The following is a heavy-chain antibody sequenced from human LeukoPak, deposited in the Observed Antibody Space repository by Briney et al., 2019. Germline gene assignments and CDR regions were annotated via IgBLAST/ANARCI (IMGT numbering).Heavy chain of an antibody. V-gene: IGHV3-21*01. CDR2: ISSSSSYI. Sequence: TGGSLRLSCAASGFTFSSYSMNWVRQAPGKGLEWVSSISSSSSYIYYADSVKGRFTISRDNAKNTLYLQMNSLRAEDTAVYYRAKDYSKTSYYGSGTYYRPNWFDPWGQGTLVTVSS. CDR1: GFTFSSYS. D-gene: IGHD3-10*01. J-gene: IGHJ5*02. CDR3: AKDYSKTSYYGSGTYYRPNWFDP.